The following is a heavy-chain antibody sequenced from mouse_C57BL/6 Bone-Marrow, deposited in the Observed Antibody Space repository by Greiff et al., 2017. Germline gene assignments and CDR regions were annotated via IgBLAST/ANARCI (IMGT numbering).Heavy chain of an antibody. J-gene: IGHJ1*03. D-gene: IGHD1-1*01. CDR1: GYTFTDYN. CDR3: ARWNYGSSLSYWYFDV. Sequence: VQLKQSGPELVKPGASVKMSCKASGYTFTDYNMHWVKQSHGKSLEWIGYINPNNGGTSYNQKFKGKATLTVNKSSSTAYMELRSLTSEDSAVYYCARWNYGSSLSYWYFDVWGTGTTVTGSS. CDR2: INPNNGGT. V-gene: IGHV1-22*01.